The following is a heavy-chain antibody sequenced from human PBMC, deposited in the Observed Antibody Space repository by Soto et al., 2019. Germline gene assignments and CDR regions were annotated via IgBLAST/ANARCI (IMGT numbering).Heavy chain of an antibody. CDR3: ARAEGFERVWLLSYYYYYGMDV. J-gene: IGHJ6*02. CDR2: IKQDGSEK. V-gene: IGHV3-7*01. Sequence: EVQLVESGGGLVQPGGSLRLSCAASGFTFSSYWMSWVRQAPGKGLEWVANIKQDGSEKYYVDSVKGRFTISRDNAKNSLYLQMNSLRAEDTAVYYCARAEGFERVWLLSYYYYYGMDVWGQGTTVTVSS. CDR1: GFTFSSYW. D-gene: IGHD3-3*01.